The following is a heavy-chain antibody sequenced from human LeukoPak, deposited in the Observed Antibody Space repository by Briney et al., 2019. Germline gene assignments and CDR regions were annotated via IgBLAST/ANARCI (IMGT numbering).Heavy chain of an antibody. Sequence: GGSLRLSCAASGFSFSIYGMQWVRQAPDEGLEWVTYISYNGGKIHYSDPVKGRFTISRDNSKNTLYLQMNSLRAEDTAVYYCAKVAGNIYYFDYWGQGALVTVSS. V-gene: IGHV3-30*02. CDR1: GFSFSIYG. CDR2: ISYNGGKI. D-gene: IGHD4-23*01. CDR3: AKVAGNIYYFDY. J-gene: IGHJ4*02.